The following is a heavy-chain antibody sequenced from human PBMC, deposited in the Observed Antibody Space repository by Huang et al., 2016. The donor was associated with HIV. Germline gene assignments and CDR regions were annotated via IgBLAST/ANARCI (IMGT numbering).Heavy chain of an antibody. Sequence: QVQLQQWGAGLLRPSETLSLTCAVYGGSFSGYYGTWSRQPPGKGLEWMGEINRSESTHYNPSRKVRVTISVDTSRNQFSLTLTSVTAADTAVYYCARGQGGYYYYYMDVWGKGTTVTVSS. CDR1: GGSFSGYY. V-gene: IGHV4-34*01. CDR2: INRSEST. J-gene: IGHJ6*03. CDR3: ARGQGGYYYYYMDV.